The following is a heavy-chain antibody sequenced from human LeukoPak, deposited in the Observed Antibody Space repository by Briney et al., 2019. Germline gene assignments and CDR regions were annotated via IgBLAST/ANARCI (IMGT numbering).Heavy chain of an antibody. CDR1: GGSISRYY. CDR3: ARHPWSGYAWMDY. V-gene: IGHV4-4*09. J-gene: IGHJ4*02. Sequence: SETLSLTCTVSGGSISRYYWSWIRQPPGKGLEWIGYIYTSGSTNYNPSLKSRVTISVDTSKNQFSLKLSSVTAADTAVYYCARHPWSGYAWMDYWGQGTLVTVSS. CDR2: IYTSGST. D-gene: IGHD3-3*01.